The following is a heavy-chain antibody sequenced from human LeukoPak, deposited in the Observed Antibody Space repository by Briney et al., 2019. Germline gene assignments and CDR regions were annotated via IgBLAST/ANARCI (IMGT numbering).Heavy chain of an antibody. CDR2: IYHSGST. D-gene: IGHD3-22*01. V-gene: IGHV4-38-2*02. CDR1: GYSISSGYY. Sequence: SETLSLTCTVSGYSISSGYYWGWIRPPPGKGLEWIGSIYHSGSTYYNPSLKSRVTISVDTSKNQFSLKLSSVTAADTAVYYCARSDYDSSGYYPFDYWGQGTLVTVSS. CDR3: ARSDYDSSGYYPFDY. J-gene: IGHJ4*02.